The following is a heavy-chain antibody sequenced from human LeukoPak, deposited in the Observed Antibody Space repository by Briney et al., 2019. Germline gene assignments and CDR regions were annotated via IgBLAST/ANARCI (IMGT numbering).Heavy chain of an antibody. D-gene: IGHD2-2*02. CDR2: INPNSGDT. J-gene: IGHJ4*02. Sequence: ASVKVSCKASGYTFTGYYMYWVRQAPGQGLEWMGWINPNSGDTNYAQKFQGWVTMTRDTSVSTAYMELRRLTPDDTAVYYCARSEVPAAIDYWGQGTLVTVSS. V-gene: IGHV1-2*04. CDR1: GYTFTGYY. CDR3: ARSEVPAAIDY.